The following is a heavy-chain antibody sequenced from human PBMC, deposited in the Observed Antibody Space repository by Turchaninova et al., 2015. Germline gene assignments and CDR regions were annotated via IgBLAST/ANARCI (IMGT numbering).Heavy chain of an antibody. CDR3: GRGVSEGHCTPTFCAPNWLDS. CDR2: INPNSGVT. CDR1: APPVPGPV. D-gene: IGHD2-8*01. V-gene: IGHV1-2*02. J-gene: IGHJ5*01. Sequence: QVQLVPSGAEAAKPGATVRVSCKASAPPVPGPVLHWVRQAPGQGLEWMGWINPNSGVTKDALSLQGRVTMTRDTSINTAYMELNSLRSDDTAVYYCGRGVSEGHCTPTFCAPNWLDSWGQGTLVTVSS.